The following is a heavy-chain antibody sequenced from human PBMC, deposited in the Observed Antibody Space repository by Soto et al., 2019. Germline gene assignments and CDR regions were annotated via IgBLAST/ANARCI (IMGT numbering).Heavy chain of an antibody. CDR1: GFTFSDYY. CDR2: ISSRGNYT. D-gene: IGHD2-2*01. J-gene: IGHJ6*02. V-gene: IGHV3-11*06. CDR3: ARDGGVIIAAATGGGYGMDV. Sequence: HVQMVESGGDLVKPGGSLRLSCAVSGFTFSDYYMSWIRQAPEKGLEWVAYISSRGNYTNYADSVRGRFTISRDNVKNSLFLQMNSLRDEDTAVYYCARDGGVIIAAATGGGYGMDVWGQATTVIVSS.